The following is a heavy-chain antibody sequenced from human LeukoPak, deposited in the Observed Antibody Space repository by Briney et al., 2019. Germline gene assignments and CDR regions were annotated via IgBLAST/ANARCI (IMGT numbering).Heavy chain of an antibody. V-gene: IGHV3-11*01. CDR1: GFTFSDYY. J-gene: IGHJ4*02. D-gene: IGHD3-3*01. CDR3: ASQEWSDGSYFDY. Sequence: GGSLRLSCAASGFTFSDYYMSWIRQAPGKGLEWVSYISSSGSTIYYADSVKGRFTISRDNAKNSLYLQMNSLRAEDTTVYYCASQEWSDGSYFDYWGQGTLVTVSP. CDR2: ISSSGSTI.